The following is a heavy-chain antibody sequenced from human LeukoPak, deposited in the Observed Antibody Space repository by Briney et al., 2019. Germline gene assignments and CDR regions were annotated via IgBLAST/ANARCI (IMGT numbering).Heavy chain of an antibody. CDR2: ISSNGGST. Sequence: GGSLRLSCAASGFTFSSYAMYWVRQAPGKGLEYVSAISSNGGSTYYANSVKGRFTISRDNSKNTLYLQMGSLRAEDMAVYYCARGGRLPAAGDFDYWGQGTLVTVSS. D-gene: IGHD2-21*01. CDR1: GFTFSSYA. V-gene: IGHV3-64*01. J-gene: IGHJ4*02. CDR3: ARGGRLPAAGDFDY.